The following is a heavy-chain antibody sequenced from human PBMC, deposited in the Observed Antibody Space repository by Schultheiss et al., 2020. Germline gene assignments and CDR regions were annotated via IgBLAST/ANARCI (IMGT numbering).Heavy chain of an antibody. Sequence: SQTLSLTCAVSGGSISSGGYSWSWIRQPPGKGLEWIGYICHSGSTNYNPSLKSRVTISVDTSKNQFSLKLSSVTAADTAVYYCARASGSGSYRAFDYWGQGTLVTVSS. CDR1: GGSISSGGYS. V-gene: IGHV4-30-2*01. D-gene: IGHD3-10*01. J-gene: IGHJ4*02. CDR2: ICHSGST. CDR3: ARASGSGSYRAFDY.